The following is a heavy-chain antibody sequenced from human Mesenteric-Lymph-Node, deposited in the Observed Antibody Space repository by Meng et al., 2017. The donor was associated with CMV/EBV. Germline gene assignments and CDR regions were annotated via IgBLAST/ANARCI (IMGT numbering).Heavy chain of an antibody. CDR2: IYYSGNT. V-gene: IGHV4-59*01. J-gene: IGHJ6*02. CDR1: GGSISSYY. D-gene: IGHD2-21*02. CDR3: ARESDSYYYYGMDV. Sequence: SETLSLTCTVSGGSISSYYWSWIRQPPGKGLEWIGYIYYSGNTKYNPSLKSRVTMSVDTSKNQFSLKLSSVTAADTAVYYCARESDSYYYYGMDVWGQGTTVTVSS.